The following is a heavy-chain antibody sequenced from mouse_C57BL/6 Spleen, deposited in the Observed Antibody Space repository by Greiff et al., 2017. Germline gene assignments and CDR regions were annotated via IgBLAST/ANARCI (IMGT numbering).Heavy chain of an antibody. J-gene: IGHJ3*01. CDR1: GYTFTSYW. V-gene: IGHV1-55*01. D-gene: IGHD2-1*01. CDR3: ARWDGNYGFAY. CDR2: IYPGSGST. Sequence: QVQLKQPGAELVKPGASVKMSCKASGYTFTSYWITWVKQRPGQGLEWIGDIYPGSGSTNYNEKFKSKATLTVDTSSSTAYMQLSSLTSEDAAVYYCARWDGNYGFAYWGQGTLVTVSA.